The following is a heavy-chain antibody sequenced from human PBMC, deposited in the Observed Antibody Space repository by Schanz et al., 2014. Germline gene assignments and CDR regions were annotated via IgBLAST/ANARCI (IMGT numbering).Heavy chain of an antibody. CDR2: ISSSGSSI. D-gene: IGHD3-16*01. V-gene: IGHV3-21*06. CDR3: ASDYNYFETEAP. CDR1: GFTFNNFN. Sequence: VQLVESGGGVVQPGGSLRLSCAASGFTFNNFNMNWVRQAPGKGLEWVSSISSSGSSIYYADSVKGRFTISRDNANNSLFLRMNSLRAEDTAVYYCASDYNYFETEAPWGQGTLVTVSS. J-gene: IGHJ5*02.